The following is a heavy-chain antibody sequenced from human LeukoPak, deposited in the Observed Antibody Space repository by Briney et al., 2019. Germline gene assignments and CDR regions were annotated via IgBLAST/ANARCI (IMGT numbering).Heavy chain of an antibody. V-gene: IGHV1-69*06. D-gene: IGHD3-10*01. CDR1: GGTFSSYA. Sequence: GSSVKVSCKASGGTFSSYAISWVRQAPGQGLEWMGGIIPIFGTADYAQKFQGRVTITADKSTSTAYMELSSLRSEDTAVYYCAREGGSGSYLDYWGQGTLVTVSS. CDR2: IIPIFGTA. CDR3: AREGGSGSYLDY. J-gene: IGHJ4*02.